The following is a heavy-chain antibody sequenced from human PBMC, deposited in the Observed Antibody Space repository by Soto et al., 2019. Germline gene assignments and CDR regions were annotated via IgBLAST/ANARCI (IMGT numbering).Heavy chain of an antibody. CDR2: VYYGGST. D-gene: IGHD3-22*01. CDR3: AGGDYYHSSGYYFYYYTMDV. J-gene: IGHJ6*02. V-gene: IGHV4-39*01. CDR1: GGSISSSSYY. Sequence: PSETLSLPCTVSGGSISSSSYYWGWISQPPGKGLEWIGNVYYGGSTYYNPSLKSRVTISVETSKSQFSLKLSSVTAADTAVYYCAGGDYYHSSGYYFYYYTMDVWGQGTTVTVSS.